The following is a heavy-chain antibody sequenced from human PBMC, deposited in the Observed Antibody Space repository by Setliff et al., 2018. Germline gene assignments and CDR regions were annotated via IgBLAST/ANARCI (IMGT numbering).Heavy chain of an antibody. Sequence: SETLSLTCAVYGGSFSGYYWSWIRQPPGKGLEWIGEINHGGSTNYNPSLKSRVTISVDTSKNQFSLKLSSVTAADTAVYYCARDVRVASSSWFKSAFDIWGQGTMVT. CDR2: INHGGST. CDR3: ARDVRVASSSWFKSAFDI. V-gene: IGHV4-34*01. J-gene: IGHJ3*02. CDR1: GGSFSGYY. D-gene: IGHD6-13*01.